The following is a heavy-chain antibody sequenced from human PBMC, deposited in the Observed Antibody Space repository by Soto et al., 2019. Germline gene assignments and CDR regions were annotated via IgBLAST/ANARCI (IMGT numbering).Heavy chain of an antibody. Sequence: EVQLLESGGGLVQPGGSLRLSCAASGFTFSSHAMTWVRQAPGGGLEWVSGISGSGGSTYYADSVKGRFTISRDNFKNTVDLQMNSLRDEDTAIYYCARGGGETYSSSPHWGQGTLVTVSS. CDR1: GFTFSSHA. CDR2: ISGSGGST. V-gene: IGHV3-23*01. D-gene: IGHD6-6*01. CDR3: ARGGGETYSSSPH. J-gene: IGHJ4*02.